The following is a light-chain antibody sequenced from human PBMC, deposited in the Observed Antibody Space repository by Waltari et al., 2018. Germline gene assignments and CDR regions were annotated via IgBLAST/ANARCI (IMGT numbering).Light chain of an antibody. J-gene: IGKJ1*01. CDR1: QCVGRY. Sequence: EIVLTQSPGTLSLSPGERATLSCRASQCVGRYLAWYQQKPGQAPRLLIYDASTRATGIPDRFSGSGSGTDFSLTISRLESEDFAVYYCQKYVNLPATFGQGTKVEIK. V-gene: IGKV3-20*01. CDR2: DAS. CDR3: QKYVNLPAT.